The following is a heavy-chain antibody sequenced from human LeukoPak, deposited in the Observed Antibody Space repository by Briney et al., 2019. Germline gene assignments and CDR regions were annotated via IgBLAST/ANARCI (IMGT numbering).Heavy chain of an antibody. D-gene: IGHD6-19*01. CDR3: ATTPPGVEAGTLDY. Sequence: GASVKVSCKASGYTFTNYGITWVRQPHGHGLEWMGWISAYNGDTDYAQKFQGRVTMTTDTSTSTVYMELRSLRSDDTAIYYCATTPPGVEAGTLDYWGQGTLVTVSS. CDR2: ISAYNGDT. V-gene: IGHV1-18*01. J-gene: IGHJ4*02. CDR1: GYTFTNYG.